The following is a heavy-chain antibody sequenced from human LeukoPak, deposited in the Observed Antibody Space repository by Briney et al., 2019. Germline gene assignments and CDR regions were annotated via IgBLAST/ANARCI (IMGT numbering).Heavy chain of an antibody. D-gene: IGHD5-12*01. V-gene: IGHV1-18*01. Sequence: ASVKVSCKASGYTFSINGISWARQAPGQGLEWMGWISAYNGNSNYAQKLQGRVTMTTDTSTSTAYMELRSLRSDDTAVYYCARDFWGYEHWFDPWGQGTLVTVSS. CDR3: ARDFWGYEHWFDP. J-gene: IGHJ5*02. CDR2: ISAYNGNS. CDR1: GYTFSING.